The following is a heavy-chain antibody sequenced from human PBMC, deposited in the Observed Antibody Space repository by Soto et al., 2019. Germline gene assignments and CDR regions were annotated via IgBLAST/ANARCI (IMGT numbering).Heavy chain of an antibody. V-gene: IGHV4-31*03. Sequence: TLSLTCTVSGGSISSGGYYWSWIRQHPGKGLEWIGYIYYSGSTYYNPSLKSRVTISVDTSKNQFSLKLSSVTAADTAVYYCARAEYYYDSSGYHYPRFDYWGQGTLVTVSS. J-gene: IGHJ4*02. CDR2: IYYSGST. CDR1: GGSISSGGYY. CDR3: ARAEYYYDSSGYHYPRFDY. D-gene: IGHD3-22*01.